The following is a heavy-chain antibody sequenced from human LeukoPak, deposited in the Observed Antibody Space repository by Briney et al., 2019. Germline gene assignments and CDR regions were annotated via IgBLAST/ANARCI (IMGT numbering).Heavy chain of an antibody. CDR1: GYAFTGYY. CDR2: MNPNSGNT. Sequence: ASVKVSCKASGYAFTGYYMHWVRQATGQGLEWMGWMNPNSGNTGYAQKFQGRVTMTRNTSISTAYMELSSLRSEDTAVYYCARGLRYSSSWYDFDYWGQGTLVTVSS. J-gene: IGHJ4*02. D-gene: IGHD6-13*01. V-gene: IGHV1-8*02. CDR3: ARGLRYSSSWYDFDY.